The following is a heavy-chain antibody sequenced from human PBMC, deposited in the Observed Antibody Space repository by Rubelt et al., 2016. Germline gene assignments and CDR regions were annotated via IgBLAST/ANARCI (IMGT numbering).Heavy chain of an antibody. V-gene: IGHV3-30*02. Sequence: GWVAFIRYDGSNKYYADSVKGRFTISRDNSKNTLYLQMNSLKTEDTAVYYCTTEGLVVPLTYFDYWGQGTLVTVSS. D-gene: IGHD2-2*01. CDR2: IRYDGSNK. CDR3: TTEGLVVPLTYFDY. J-gene: IGHJ4*02.